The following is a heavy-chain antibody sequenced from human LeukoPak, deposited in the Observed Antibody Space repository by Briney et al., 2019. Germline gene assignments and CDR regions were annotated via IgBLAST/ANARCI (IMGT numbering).Heavy chain of an antibody. D-gene: IGHD3-9*01. V-gene: IGHV1-69*13. J-gene: IGHJ4*02. CDR2: IIPIFGTA. CDR1: GGTFSSYA. CDR3: ARGGFVGNTDILTGYGY. Sequence: ASVKVSCKASGGTFSSYAISWVRQAPGQGLEWMGGIIPIFGTANYAQKSQGRVTITADESTSTAYMELSSLRSEDTAVYYCARGGFVGNTDILTGYGYWGQGTLVTVSS.